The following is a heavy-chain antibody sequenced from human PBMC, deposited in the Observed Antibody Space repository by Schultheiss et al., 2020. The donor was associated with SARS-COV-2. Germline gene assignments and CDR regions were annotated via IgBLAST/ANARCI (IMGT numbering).Heavy chain of an antibody. CDR1: SGSISSYY. CDR3: ARDRGYGDYWLDP. D-gene: IGHD4-17*01. Sequence: SETLSLTCTVSSGSISSYYYHWLRQPPGKGLEWIGYIFHSGGTYYNAFLKGRVTISVDTSKNQFSLKLNSVTAADTAVYYCARDRGYGDYWLDPWGQGTLVTVSS. V-gene: IGHV4-59*01. J-gene: IGHJ5*02. CDR2: IFHSGGT.